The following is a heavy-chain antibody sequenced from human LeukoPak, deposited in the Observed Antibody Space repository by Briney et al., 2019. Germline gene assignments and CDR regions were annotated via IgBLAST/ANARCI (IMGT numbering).Heavy chain of an antibody. CDR1: GFTLSSYA. CDR2: ISGSGGST. J-gene: IGHJ3*02. V-gene: IGHV3-23*01. CDR3: AKRYSSSWYRDDAFDI. D-gene: IGHD6-13*01. Sequence: PGGSLRLSCAASGFTLSSYAMSWVRQAPGKGLEWVSAISGSGGSTYYADSVKGRFTISRDNSKNTLYLQMNSLRAEDTAVYYCAKRYSSSWYRDDAFDIWGQGTMVTVSS.